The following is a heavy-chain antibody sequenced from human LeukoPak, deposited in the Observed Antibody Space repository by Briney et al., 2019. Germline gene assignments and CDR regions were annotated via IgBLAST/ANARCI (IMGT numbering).Heavy chain of an antibody. J-gene: IGHJ4*02. CDR3: ARDPGGNHFGPGTYFAY. V-gene: IGHV1-46*01. CDR2: IDGETGNK. D-gene: IGHD3-10*01. CDR1: GYTFIHYW. Sequence: ASVKVSCKAAGYTFIHYWMHWVRQVRGQGLEWMGFIDGETGNKRYAQNFQGRITMTRDMSTGTVFMDLSSLRLDDTAVYYCARDPGGNHFGPGTYFAYWGQGSLVTVSS.